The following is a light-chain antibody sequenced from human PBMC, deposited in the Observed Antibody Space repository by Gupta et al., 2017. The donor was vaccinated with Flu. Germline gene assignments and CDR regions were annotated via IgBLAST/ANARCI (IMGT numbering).Light chain of an antibody. J-gene: IGLJ3*02. CDR3: CSYAGNFTWV. CDR1: SSDVGSYDY. Sequence: QSALTQPRSVSGSPGQSVTIPCTGTSSDVGSYDYVSWYQHHPGKAPKLVISDVSKRPSGVPDRFSGSKSGNTASLTISGLQAEDEADYYCCSYAGNFTWVFGGGTKLTVL. CDR2: DVS. V-gene: IGLV2-11*01.